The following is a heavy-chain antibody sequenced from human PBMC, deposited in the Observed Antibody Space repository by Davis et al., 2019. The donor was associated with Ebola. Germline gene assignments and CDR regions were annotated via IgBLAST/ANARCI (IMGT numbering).Heavy chain of an antibody. CDR3: ARGLPAAILYYYYYMDV. D-gene: IGHD2-2*01. J-gene: IGHJ6*03. Sequence: SETLSLTCAVYGGSFSGYYWSWIRQSPGKGLEWIGEINHSGSTNYNPSLKSRVTISVDTSKNQFSLKLSSVTAADTAVYYCARGLPAAILYYYYYMDVWGKGTTVTVSS. CDR1: GGSFSGYY. V-gene: IGHV4-34*01. CDR2: INHSGST.